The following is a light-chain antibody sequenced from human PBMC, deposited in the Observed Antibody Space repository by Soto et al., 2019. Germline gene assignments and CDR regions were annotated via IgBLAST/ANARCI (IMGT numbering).Light chain of an antibody. V-gene: IGKV1-39*01. CDR2: EAS. Sequence: DIRMTQSPSSLSASVGDRVTITCRASQSIDTHLNWFQQLPGKAPNALIYEASTLQSGVPSRFSGSGSVTDFALTSSGLQPGDSATYYCHQTYRPPDTFGQGTKVEIK. CDR3: HQTYRPPDT. J-gene: IGKJ1*01. CDR1: QSIDTH.